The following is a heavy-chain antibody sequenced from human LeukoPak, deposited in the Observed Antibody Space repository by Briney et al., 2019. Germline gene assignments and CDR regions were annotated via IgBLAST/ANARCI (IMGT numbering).Heavy chain of an antibody. Sequence: SQTLSLTCAISGDSVSTNSVAWNWIRQSPSRGLEWLGRTYYRSKWKNDYAVSVKSRITINPDTSKNRFSLQLNSVTPDDTALYYCARGRYSGFDLWGQGTMVTFSS. J-gene: IGHJ3*01. V-gene: IGHV6-1*01. CDR1: GDSVSTNSVA. CDR2: TYYRSKWKN. CDR3: ARGRYSGFDL. D-gene: IGHD2-15*01.